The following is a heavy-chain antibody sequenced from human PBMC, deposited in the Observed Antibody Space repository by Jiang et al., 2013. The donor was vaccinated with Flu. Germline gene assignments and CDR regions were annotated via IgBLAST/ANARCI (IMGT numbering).Heavy chain of an antibody. CDR3: ARLRPYASMVRGHEDY. Sequence: LLKPSETLSLTCAVYGGSFSGYYWSWIRQPPGKGLEWIGEINHSGSTNYNPSLKSRVTISLDTSKNQFSLKLSSVTAADTAVYYCARLRPYASMVRGHEDYWGQGTLVTVSS. V-gene: IGHV4-34*01. D-gene: IGHD3-10*01. CDR1: GGSFSGYY. CDR2: INHSGST. J-gene: IGHJ4*02.